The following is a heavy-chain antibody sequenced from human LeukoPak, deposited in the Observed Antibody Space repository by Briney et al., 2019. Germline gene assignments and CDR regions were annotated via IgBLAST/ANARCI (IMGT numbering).Heavy chain of an antibody. V-gene: IGHV3-23*01. CDR1: GFTFSNYA. Sequence: QTGGSLRLSCAASGFTFSNYAMSWVRQAPGKGLEWVSAISGSDGGTYYADSVKGRFTISRDNSKNTLYLQMDSLRAEDTAVYYCAKDLGSYWGQGTLVTVSS. CDR3: AKDLGSY. CDR2: ISGSDGGT. D-gene: IGHD1-26*01. J-gene: IGHJ4*02.